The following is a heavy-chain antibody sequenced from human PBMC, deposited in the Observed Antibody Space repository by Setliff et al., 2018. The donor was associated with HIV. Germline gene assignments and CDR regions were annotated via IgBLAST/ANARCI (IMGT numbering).Heavy chain of an antibody. CDR3: ARDRWADSNYYFDS. CDR1: GYYISGGYY. V-gene: IGHV4-38-2*01. CDR2: IFNSGQT. D-gene: IGHD4-4*01. J-gene: IGHJ4*02. Sequence: KASETLSLTCAVSGYYISGGYYWCWIRQSPGKGLEWIGCIFNSGQTYYNPSLNSRIAISMDTSENQFSLRLTSVTAADTALYYCARDRWADSNYYFDSWGQGTLVTVSS.